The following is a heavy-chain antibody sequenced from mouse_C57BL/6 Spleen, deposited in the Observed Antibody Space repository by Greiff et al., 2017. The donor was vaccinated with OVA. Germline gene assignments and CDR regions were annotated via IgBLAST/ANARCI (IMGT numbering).Heavy chain of an antibody. D-gene: IGHD1-1*01. Sequence: VQLQQSGAELARPGASVKLSCKASGYTFTSYGISWVKQRTGQGLEWIGEIYPRSGNTYYNEKFKGKATLTADKSSSTAYMELRSLTSEDSAVYFCAESYYGSSSWFAYWGQGTLVTVSA. CDR2: IYPRSGNT. J-gene: IGHJ3*01. V-gene: IGHV1-81*01. CDR1: GYTFTSYG. CDR3: AESYYGSSSWFAY.